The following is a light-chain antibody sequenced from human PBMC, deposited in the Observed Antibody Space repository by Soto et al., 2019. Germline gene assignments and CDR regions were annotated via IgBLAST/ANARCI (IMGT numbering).Light chain of an antibody. J-gene: IGLJ1*01. Sequence: QSVLTQPPSVSGAPGQRVTISCTGTSSNIGAGYDVHWYQQLPGTAPKLLIYVNNNRPSGVPDRFSGSKSGTSASLAITGLQADDEADYYCPSYDSLLSEVFGTGTKLTVL. CDR2: VNN. CDR3: PSYDSLLSEV. CDR1: SSNIGAGYD. V-gene: IGLV1-40*01.